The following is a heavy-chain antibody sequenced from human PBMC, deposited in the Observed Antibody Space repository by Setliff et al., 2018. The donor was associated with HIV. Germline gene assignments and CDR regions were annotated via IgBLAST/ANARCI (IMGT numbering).Heavy chain of an antibody. J-gene: IGHJ5*02. Sequence: GGSLRLSCAASGFTVSSNSMSWVRQAPGKGLEWVSAISGSGGSTYYADSVKGRFTISRDNSKNTLYLQMNSLRAEDTAVHYCARDPLQLEQLGWFDPWGQGALVTVSS. CDR3: ARDPLQLEQLGWFDP. CDR2: ISGSGGST. CDR1: GFTVSSNS. D-gene: IGHD1-1*01. V-gene: IGHV3-23*01.